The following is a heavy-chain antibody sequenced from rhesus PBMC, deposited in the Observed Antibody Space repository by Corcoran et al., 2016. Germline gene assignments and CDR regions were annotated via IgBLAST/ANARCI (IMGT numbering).Heavy chain of an antibody. Sequence: QVQLQESGPGLVKPSETLSLTCAVSGGSVSSGYGWSWIRQPPGKGLEWIGYLYGSSRNTYYNPSLKSLCTISKDTSKNQFSLKLSSVTAADTAVYYWARGGSWSFDSWGQGVLVTVSS. CDR1: GGSVSSGYG. D-gene: IGHD6-13*01. V-gene: IGHV4S7*01. CDR2: LYGSSRNT. J-gene: IGHJ4*01. CDR3: ARGGSWSFDS.